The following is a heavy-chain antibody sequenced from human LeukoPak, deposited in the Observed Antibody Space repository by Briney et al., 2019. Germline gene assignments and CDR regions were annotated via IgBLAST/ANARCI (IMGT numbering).Heavy chain of an antibody. D-gene: IGHD5-12*01. CDR1: GYSISGGYY. CDR2: IYHSGST. V-gene: IGHV4-38-2*02. J-gene: IGHJ4*02. Sequence: PSETLSLTCTVSGYSISGGYYWGWIRPPPGKGLEWIGSIYHSGSTYYNPSLKSRVTISVDTSKNQFSLKLSSVTAADTAVYYCARDDIVATIGPDYWGQGTLVTVSS. CDR3: ARDDIVATIGPDY.